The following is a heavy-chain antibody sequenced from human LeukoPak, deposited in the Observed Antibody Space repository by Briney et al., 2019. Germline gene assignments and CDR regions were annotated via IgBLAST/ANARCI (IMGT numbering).Heavy chain of an antibody. D-gene: IGHD7-27*01. Sequence: GGSLRLSCAASGFTFSSYAMSWVRQAPGKGLEWVSAISGSGGSTYYADSVKGRFTISRDNSKNTLYLQMSSLRAEDTAVYYCARDGQLGRYYFDYWGQGTLVTVSS. J-gene: IGHJ4*02. CDR1: GFTFSSYA. CDR2: ISGSGGST. CDR3: ARDGQLGRYYFDY. V-gene: IGHV3-23*01.